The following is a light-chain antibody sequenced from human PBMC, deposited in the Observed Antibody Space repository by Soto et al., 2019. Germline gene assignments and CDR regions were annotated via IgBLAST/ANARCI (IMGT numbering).Light chain of an antibody. Sequence: DIQMTQSPSTLSASVGDRVAITCRASHIISSRLAWYQQKPGKAPKLLIYDASSLESGVPSRFSGSGSGTEFTLTISSLQPDDFATFYCQQYNSYPLTFGQGTKVEIK. CDR3: QQYNSYPLT. V-gene: IGKV1-5*01. CDR2: DAS. CDR1: HIISSR. J-gene: IGKJ1*01.